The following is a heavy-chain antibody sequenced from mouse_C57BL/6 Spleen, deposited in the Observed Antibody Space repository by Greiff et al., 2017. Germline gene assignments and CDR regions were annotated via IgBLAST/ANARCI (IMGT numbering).Heavy chain of an antibody. V-gene: IGHV1-19*01. J-gene: IGHJ4*01. CDR1: GYTFTDYY. CDR3: ASSYDYDNYYAMDY. D-gene: IGHD2-4*01. Sequence: VQLQQPGPVLVKPGASVKMSCKASGYTFTDYYMHWVKQSHGKSLEWIGDLNPYNGGTSYNQKFKGKATVTVDKSSSTAYMERNSLTSEDSAVYYCASSYDYDNYYAMDYWGQGTSVTVSS. CDR2: LNPYNGGT.